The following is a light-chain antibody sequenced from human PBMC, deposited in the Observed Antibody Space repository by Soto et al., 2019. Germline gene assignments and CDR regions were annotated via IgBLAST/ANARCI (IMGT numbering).Light chain of an antibody. Sequence: AIQMTQSPSSLSASVGDTVTISCRASRGVRSDVAWYQQRPGSVPKVLIYGAFNLYTGVPSRFSGSGYGSDFSLTISSLQPEDSATYYCVQDFNYPLTFGGGTKVDI. CDR1: RGVRSD. V-gene: IGKV1-6*01. CDR2: GAF. J-gene: IGKJ4*01. CDR3: VQDFNYPLT.